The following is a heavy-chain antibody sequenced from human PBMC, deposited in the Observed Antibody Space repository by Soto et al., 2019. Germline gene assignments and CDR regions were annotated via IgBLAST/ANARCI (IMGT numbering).Heavy chain of an antibody. CDR1: VFTFISYA. J-gene: IGHJ4*02. D-gene: IGHD6-13*01. CDR2: ISYDGSNK. Sequence: GGSLRLSCASSVFTFISYAMHWVRQAPGKGLEWVAVISYDGSNKYYADSVKGRFTISRDNSKNTLYLQMNSLRAEDTAVYYCARDSSLDYWGQGTLVTVSS. CDR3: ARDSSLDY. V-gene: IGHV3-30-3*01.